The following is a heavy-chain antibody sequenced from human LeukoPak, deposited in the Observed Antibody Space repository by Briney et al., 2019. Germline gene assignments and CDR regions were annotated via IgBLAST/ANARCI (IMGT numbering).Heavy chain of an antibody. D-gene: IGHD5-18*01. CDR3: ASARVDIAMFTWLNWYFDL. V-gene: IGHV3-30-3*01. Sequence: PGRSLRLSCAASGFTFSNYAIHWVRQAPGKGLEWVAVISYDGSNKYYADSVKGRFTISRDNSKNALYLQMNSLRAEDTAVYYCASARVDIAMFTWLNWYFDLWGRGTLVTVSS. J-gene: IGHJ2*01. CDR2: ISYDGSNK. CDR1: GFTFSNYA.